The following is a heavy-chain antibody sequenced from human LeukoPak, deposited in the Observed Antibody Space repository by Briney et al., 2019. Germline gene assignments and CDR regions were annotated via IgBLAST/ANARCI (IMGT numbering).Heavy chain of an antibody. J-gene: IGHJ1*01. Sequence: GGSLRLSCAASGFTVSTNYMSWVRQAPGKGLEWVSVIYSDGSRSYADSVRGRFSISRDNSKNTLYLQMNSLRAEDTAVYYCAVGQGYFRHWGQGTLVTVSS. V-gene: IGHV3-66*01. CDR1: GFTVSTNY. CDR3: AVGQGYFRH. CDR2: IYSDGSR.